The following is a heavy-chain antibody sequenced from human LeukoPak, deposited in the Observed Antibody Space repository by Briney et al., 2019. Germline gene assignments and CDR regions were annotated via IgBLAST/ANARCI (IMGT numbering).Heavy chain of an antibody. CDR1: GGTFSSYA. J-gene: IGHJ6*02. Sequence: ASVKVSCKASGGTFSSYAISWVRQAPGQGLEWMGGIIPIFGTANYAQKFQGRVTITADESTSTAYMELSSLRSEDTAVYYCARDHNIRYSYGRYYYYYGMDVWGQGTTVTVSS. CDR2: IIPIFGTA. CDR3: ARDHNIRYSYGRYYYYYGMDV. D-gene: IGHD5-18*01. V-gene: IGHV1-69*01.